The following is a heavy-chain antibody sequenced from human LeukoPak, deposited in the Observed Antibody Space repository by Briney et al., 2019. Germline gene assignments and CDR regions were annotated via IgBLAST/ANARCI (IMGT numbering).Heavy chain of an antibody. CDR2: INPNSGGT. D-gene: IGHD5-12*01. CDR1: EYTFTGYY. Sequence: ASVKVSCKASEYTFTGYYMHWVRQAPGQGLEWMGWINPNSGGTNYAQKFQGRVTMTRDTSISTAYMELSRLRSDDTAVYYCARFGYDGTYAFDIWGQGTMVTVSS. CDR3: ARFGYDGTYAFDI. J-gene: IGHJ3*02. V-gene: IGHV1-2*02.